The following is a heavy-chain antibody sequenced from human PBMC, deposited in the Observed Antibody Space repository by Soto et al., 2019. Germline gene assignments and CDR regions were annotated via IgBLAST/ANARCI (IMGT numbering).Heavy chain of an antibody. Sequence: SETLSLTCTVSGGSISSGDYYWSWIRQPPGKGLEWIGYIYYSGSTYYNPSLKSRVTISVDTSKNQFSLKLSSVTAADTAVYYCARDSSGWDYGMDVWGQGTTVTVSS. D-gene: IGHD6-19*01. CDR1: GGSISSGDYY. CDR2: IYYSGST. J-gene: IGHJ6*02. CDR3: ARDSSGWDYGMDV. V-gene: IGHV4-30-4*01.